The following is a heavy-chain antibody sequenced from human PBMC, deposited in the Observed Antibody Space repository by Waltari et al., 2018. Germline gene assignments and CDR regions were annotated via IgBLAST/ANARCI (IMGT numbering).Heavy chain of an antibody. CDR1: GFTFSSYW. D-gene: IGHD6-19*01. CDR2: INSEGSST. V-gene: IGHV3-74*01. Sequence: EVQLVESGGGLVQPGGSLRLSCAASGFTFSSYWMHWVRQAPGKGLVWVSRINSEGSSTSYADSVKGRFTISRDNSKNTLYLQMNSLRAEDTAVYYCVKGGGYSSGWSFDYWGQGTLVTVSS. J-gene: IGHJ4*02. CDR3: VKGGGYSSGWSFDY.